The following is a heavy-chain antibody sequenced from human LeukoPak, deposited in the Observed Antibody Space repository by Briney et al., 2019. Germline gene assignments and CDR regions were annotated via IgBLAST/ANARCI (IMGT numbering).Heavy chain of an antibody. CDR1: GFTFSSYS. J-gene: IGHJ4*02. CDR3: ARVISSGWYLVDY. D-gene: IGHD6-19*01. V-gene: IGHV3-48*01. CDR2: ISSSSSTI. Sequence: GGSLRLSCAASGFTFSSYSMNWVRQAPGKGLEWVSYISSSSSTIYYADSVKGRFTISRDNAKNSLYLQMNSLRAEDKAVYYCARVISSGWYLVDYWGQGTLVTVSS.